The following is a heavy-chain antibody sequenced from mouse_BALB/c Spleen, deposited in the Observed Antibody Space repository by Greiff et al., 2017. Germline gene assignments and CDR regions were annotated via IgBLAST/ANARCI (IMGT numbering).Heavy chain of an antibody. V-gene: IGHV5-6*02. D-gene: IGHD2-10*02. J-gene: IGHJ3*01. Sequence: DVKLVESGGDLVKPGGSLKLSCAASGFTFSSYGMSWVRQTPDKRLEWVATISSGGSYTYYPDSVKGRFTISRDNAKNTLYLQMSSLKSEDTAMYYCARRGYGNFFWGQGTLVTVSA. CDR2: ISSGGSYT. CDR3: ARRGYGNFF. CDR1: GFTFSSYG.